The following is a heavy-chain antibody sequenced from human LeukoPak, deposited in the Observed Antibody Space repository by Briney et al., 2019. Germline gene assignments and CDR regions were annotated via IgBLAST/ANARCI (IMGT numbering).Heavy chain of an antibody. D-gene: IGHD2-2*01. J-gene: IGHJ3*02. CDR2: IYSGGST. CDR3: ARGRRGSTSGDAFDI. V-gene: IGHV3-53*01. CDR1: GFTVSSNY. Sequence: GGSLRLSCAASGFTVSSNYMSWVRQAPGKGLEWVSLIYSGGSTYYANSVKGRFTISRDNSKNTLYLQMNSLGAEDTAVYYCARGRRGSTSGDAFDIWGQGTMVTVSS.